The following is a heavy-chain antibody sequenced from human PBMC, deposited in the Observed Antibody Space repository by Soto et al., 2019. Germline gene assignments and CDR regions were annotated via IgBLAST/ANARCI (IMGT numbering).Heavy chain of an antibody. CDR1: GFTVSSNY. J-gene: IGHJ3*02. V-gene: IGHV3-66*01. D-gene: IGHD6-25*01. Sequence: GGSPRLSCAASGFTVSSNYMSWVRQAPGKGLEWVSVIYSGGSTYYADSVKGRFTISRDNSKNTLYLQMNSLRAEDTAVYYCARSDSSDGAFDIWGQGTMVTVSS. CDR3: ARSDSSDGAFDI. CDR2: IYSGGST.